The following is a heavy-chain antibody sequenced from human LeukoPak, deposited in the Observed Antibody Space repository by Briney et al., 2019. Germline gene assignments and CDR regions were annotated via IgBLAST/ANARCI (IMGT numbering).Heavy chain of an antibody. CDR2: ISGSI. CDR3: AKGRDKYQLLSKNWFDP. CDR1: GFTFDDYA. J-gene: IGHJ5*02. V-gene: IGHV3-9*01. Sequence: GGSLRLSCAASGFTFDDYAMHWVRQAPEKGLEWVSGISGSIGYADSVKGRFTISRDNAKNSLYLQMNSLRAEDTALYYCAKGRDKYQLLSKNWFDPWGQGTLVTVSS. D-gene: IGHD2-2*01.